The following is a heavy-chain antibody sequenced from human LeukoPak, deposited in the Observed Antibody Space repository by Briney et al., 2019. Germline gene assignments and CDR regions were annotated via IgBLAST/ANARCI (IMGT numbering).Heavy chain of an antibody. Sequence: ASETLSLTCTVSGGSISSYYWSWIRQPPGKGLEWIGYIYYSGSTNYNPSLQSRVTISVDTSKNQFSLKLSPVTSADTAVYYCARDGPYYMDIWGKGTTVTVSS. CDR1: GGSISSYY. CDR3: ARDGPYYMDI. J-gene: IGHJ6*03. CDR2: IYYSGST. D-gene: IGHD3/OR15-3a*01. V-gene: IGHV4-59*01.